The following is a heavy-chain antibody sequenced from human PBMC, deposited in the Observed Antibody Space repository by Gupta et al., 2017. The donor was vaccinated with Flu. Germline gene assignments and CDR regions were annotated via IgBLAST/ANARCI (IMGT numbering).Heavy chain of an antibody. CDR2: INPRNGDT. Sequence: HWVRQAPGQGLEWMGRINPRNGDTKYAQKFQGRVTLTSDTSITTAYMQLSSLTSDDTAVYYCTRGDMYDISTGYYGVVPNYWGQGTLVTVSS. V-gene: IGHV1-2*06. D-gene: IGHD3-9*01. CDR3: TRGDMYDISTGYYGVVPNY. J-gene: IGHJ4*02.